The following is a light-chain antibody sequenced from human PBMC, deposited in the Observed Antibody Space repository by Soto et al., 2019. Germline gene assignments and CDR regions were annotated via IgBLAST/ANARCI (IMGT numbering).Light chain of an antibody. CDR1: QSLQDTKGYNY. J-gene: IGKJ4*01. V-gene: IGKV2-28*01. Sequence: DIVMTQSALPLPVTPGEPASISCRSSQSLQDTKGYNYLDWYLQKPGQSPQLLMDLGSHRASGVPDRFSGSGSGTEFTLKSRRVEAEDVGVYYCMQARQSPLTVGGGTKVENK. CDR3: MQARQSPLT. CDR2: LGS.